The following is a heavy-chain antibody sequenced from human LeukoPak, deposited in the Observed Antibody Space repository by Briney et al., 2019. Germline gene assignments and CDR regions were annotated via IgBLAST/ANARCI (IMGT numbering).Heavy chain of an antibody. J-gene: IGHJ6*03. CDR3: ARGVSAGSYFPIYYYYYMDV. D-gene: IGHD1-26*01. V-gene: IGHV1-8*03. CDR1: GYTFTSYD. Sequence: ASVKVSCKASGYTFTSYDINWVRQATGQGLEWMGWMNPNSGNTGYAQKFQGRVTITADKSTSTAYMELSSLRSEDTAVYYCARGVSAGSYFPIYYYYYMDVWGKGTTVTVSS. CDR2: MNPNSGNT.